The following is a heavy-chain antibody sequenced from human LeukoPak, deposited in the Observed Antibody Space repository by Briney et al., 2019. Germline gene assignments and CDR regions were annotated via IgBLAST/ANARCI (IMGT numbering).Heavy chain of an antibody. Sequence: SETLSLTCTVSGGSISSYYWSWIRQPPGKGLEWIGYIYYSGSTNYNPSLKSRVTISVDTSKNQFSLELTSLTAADTAVYYCARAGVSSGYWSLWGQGTLVTVSS. V-gene: IGHV4-59*01. CDR2: IYYSGST. D-gene: IGHD3-22*01. CDR3: ARAGVSSGYWSL. CDR1: GGSISSYY. J-gene: IGHJ4*02.